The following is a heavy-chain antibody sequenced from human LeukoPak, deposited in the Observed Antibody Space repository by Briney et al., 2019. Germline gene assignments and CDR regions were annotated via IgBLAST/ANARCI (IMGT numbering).Heavy chain of an antibody. J-gene: IGHJ4*02. CDR2: ISYDGSNK. CDR1: GFTFSSYA. V-gene: IGHV3-30-3*01. D-gene: IGHD3-10*01. CDR3: ARDRGIGLYGSGGYMGYYFDY. Sequence: PGRSLRLSCAASGFTFSSYAMHWVRQAPGKGLEWVAVISYDGSNKYYADSVKGRFTISRDNSKNTLYLQMNSLRAEDTAVYYCARDRGIGLYGSGGYMGYYFDYWGQGTLVTVSS.